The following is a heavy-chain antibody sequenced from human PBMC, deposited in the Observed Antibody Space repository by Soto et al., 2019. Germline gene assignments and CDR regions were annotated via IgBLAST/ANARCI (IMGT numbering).Heavy chain of an antibody. CDR2: INPSGGST. CDR3: ARGGGYCTNGVCYTRKDYGMDV. V-gene: IGHV1-46*01. Sequence: VASVKVSCKASGYTFTSYYVHWVRQAPGQGLEWMGIINPSGGSTSYAQKFQGRVTMTRDTSTSTVYMELSSLRSEDTVVYYCARGGGYCTNGVCYTRKDYGMDVWGQGTTVTVAS. D-gene: IGHD2-8*01. CDR1: GYTFTSYY. J-gene: IGHJ6*02.